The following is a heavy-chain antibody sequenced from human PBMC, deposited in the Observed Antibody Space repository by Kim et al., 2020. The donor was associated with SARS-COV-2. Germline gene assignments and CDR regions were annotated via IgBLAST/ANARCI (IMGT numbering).Heavy chain of an antibody. CDR1: GGSTNGYY. V-gene: IGHV4-59*08. D-gene: IGHD5-12*01. CDR3: SRHVKEMATTGAVDVLDI. CDR2: FYGAVYS. J-gene: IGHJ3*02. Sequence: SDTLSLTCTVSGGSTNGYYWSWIRHPPGKGLEWIGDFYGAVYSDSNPSLKSRVTISVDTSKKQLSLKLTSSTAADTAVYYCSRHVKEMATTGAVDVLDI.